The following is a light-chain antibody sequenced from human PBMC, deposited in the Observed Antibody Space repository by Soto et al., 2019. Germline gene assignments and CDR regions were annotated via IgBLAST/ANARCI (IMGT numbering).Light chain of an antibody. Sequence: IVLTQSPGTLSLSPGESATLSCRASQTVISSYVAWYQQKHGRPPRLLIYGTSSRAAGVPDRFSGSGSGTDLTLTISRLQPEDFGVYYCQQYASVPYTFGQGTNLEI. CDR1: QTVISSY. J-gene: IGKJ2*01. V-gene: IGKV3-20*01. CDR2: GTS. CDR3: QQYASVPYT.